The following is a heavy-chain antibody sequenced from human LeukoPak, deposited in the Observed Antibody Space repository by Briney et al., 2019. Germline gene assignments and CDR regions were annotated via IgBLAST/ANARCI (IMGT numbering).Heavy chain of an antibody. CDR1: GFTFDDYA. Sequence: PGGSLRLSCAASGFTFDDYAMHWVRQAPGKGLEWVSGISWNSGSIGYADSVKGRFTISRDNAKNSLYLQMNSLRAEDTALYYCAKDYGGNFEGSSDYWGQGTLVTVSS. V-gene: IGHV3-9*01. CDR2: ISWNSGSI. D-gene: IGHD4-23*01. J-gene: IGHJ4*02. CDR3: AKDYGGNFEGSSDY.